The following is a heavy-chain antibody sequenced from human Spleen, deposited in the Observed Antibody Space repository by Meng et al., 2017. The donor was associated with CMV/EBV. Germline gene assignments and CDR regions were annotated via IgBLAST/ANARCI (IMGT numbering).Heavy chain of an antibody. CDR3: ARFGITTDTDYDAFDF. D-gene: IGHD1-1*01. CDR1: GFTFSSYS. Sequence: GESLKISCAASGFTFSSYSMNWVRQAPGKGLEWVSSISSSGSNINYADSLEGRFTISRDNAKDSLSLQLNSLRVEDTAVFYCARFGITTDTDYDAFDFWGQGTVVTV. V-gene: IGHV3-21*04. CDR2: ISSSGSNI. J-gene: IGHJ3*01.